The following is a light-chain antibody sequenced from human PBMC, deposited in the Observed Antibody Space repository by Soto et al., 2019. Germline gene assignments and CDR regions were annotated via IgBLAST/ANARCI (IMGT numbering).Light chain of an antibody. CDR2: GAS. CDR1: QSISSSY. J-gene: IGKJ3*01. V-gene: IGKV3-20*01. Sequence: EIVLTQSPGTLSLSPGERATLSCRASQSISSSYLAWYQQRPGQAPRLLIFGASYRATGIPDRFSGSGSGTDFTLTISRLEPEEFAVYSCQQYSSSPPEFTFGPGTKVDSK. CDR3: QQYSSSPPEFT.